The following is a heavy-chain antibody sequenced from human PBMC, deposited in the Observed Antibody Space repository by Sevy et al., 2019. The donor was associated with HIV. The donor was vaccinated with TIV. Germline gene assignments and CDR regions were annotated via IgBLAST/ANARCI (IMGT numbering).Heavy chain of an antibody. CDR2: ITSSGANK. J-gene: IGHJ3*02. Sequence: GGSLRLSCAASGFTFSDYYMTWIRQAPGKGLEWVSYITSSGANKYYADSVKGRFTISRDNAKNSLYLQMNSLRAEDTAVYYCARVSTMIVVVLPDAFDIWGQGTMVIVSS. CDR1: GFTFSDYY. CDR3: ARVSTMIVVVLPDAFDI. V-gene: IGHV3-11*01. D-gene: IGHD3-22*01.